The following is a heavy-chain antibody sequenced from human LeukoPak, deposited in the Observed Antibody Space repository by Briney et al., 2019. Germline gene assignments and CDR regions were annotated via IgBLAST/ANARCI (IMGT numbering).Heavy chain of an antibody. J-gene: IGHJ4*02. D-gene: IGHD1-26*01. V-gene: IGHV3-53*01. Sequence: GGSLRLSCAASGFTVSSNYMSWVRQAPGKGLEWVSVIYSGGSTYYADPVKGRFTISRDNSKNTLYLQMNSLRAEDTAVYYCAREDSGSSTWRLDYWGQGTLVTVSS. CDR1: GFTVSSNY. CDR3: AREDSGSSTWRLDY. CDR2: IYSGGST.